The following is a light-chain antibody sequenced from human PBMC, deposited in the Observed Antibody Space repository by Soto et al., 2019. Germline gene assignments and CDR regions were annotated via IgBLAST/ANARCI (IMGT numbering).Light chain of an antibody. CDR1: TSNIRNNY. V-gene: IGLV1-51*02. Sequence: QAVVTQPPSVSAAPGQKVTISCSGSTSNIRNNYLSWYQQLPGTAPKLLIYENDKRPSGIPDRFSGSKSGASATLGITGLQTGDEADYYCGTWDTSLSSGVFGGGTKLTVL. J-gene: IGLJ3*02. CDR2: END. CDR3: GTWDTSLSSGV.